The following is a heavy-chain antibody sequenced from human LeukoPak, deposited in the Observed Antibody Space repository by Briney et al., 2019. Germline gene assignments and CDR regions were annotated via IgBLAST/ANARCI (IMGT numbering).Heavy chain of an antibody. D-gene: IGHD3-9*01. CDR1: GYTLTELS. Sequence: ASVKVSCKVSGYTLTELSMHWVRQAPGKGLERMGGFDPEDGETIYAQKFQGRVTMTEDTSTDTAYMELSSLRSEDTAVYYCATGRYFDWWFDYWGQGTLVTVSS. CDR3: ATGRYFDWWFDY. J-gene: IGHJ4*02. V-gene: IGHV1-24*01. CDR2: FDPEDGET.